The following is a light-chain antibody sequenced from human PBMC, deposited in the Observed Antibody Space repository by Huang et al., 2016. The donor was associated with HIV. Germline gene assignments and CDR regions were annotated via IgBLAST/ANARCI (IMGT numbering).Light chain of an antibody. CDR2: AAS. V-gene: IGKV1-9*01. CDR1: QDISSF. J-gene: IGKJ4*01. CDR3: QQRNSHPPT. Sequence: IQLTQSPSSLSASVGDRVTITCRASQDISSFLAWFQQKPGQAPKLLIYAASTLQSGVPSRFSDSGSGTAFTLTISSLQPEDFATYYCQQRNSHPPTFGGGTKVEIK.